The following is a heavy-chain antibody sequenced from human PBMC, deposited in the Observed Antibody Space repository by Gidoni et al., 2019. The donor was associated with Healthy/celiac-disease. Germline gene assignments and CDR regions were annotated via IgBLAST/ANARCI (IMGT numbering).Heavy chain of an antibody. D-gene: IGHD5-18*01. CDR3: ARRGYSYGPRYWYFDL. J-gene: IGHJ2*01. CDR1: GGSFSGYY. V-gene: IGHV4-34*01. CDR2: INHSGST. Sequence: QVQLQQWGAGLLKPSETLSLTCAVYGGSFSGYYWSWIRQPPGKGLEWIGEINHSGSTNYNPSLKSRVTISVDTSKNQFSLKLSSVTAADTAVYYCARRGYSYGPRYWYFDLWGRGTLVTVSS.